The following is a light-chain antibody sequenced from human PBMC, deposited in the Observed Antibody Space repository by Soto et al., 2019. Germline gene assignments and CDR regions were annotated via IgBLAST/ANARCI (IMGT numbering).Light chain of an antibody. CDR2: GAS. CDR1: QSVATN. Sequence: EAVLTQSPATLSVFPGERATLSCRASQSVATNLAWYQQRPGQAPRLLIYGASKRAIGLPARFSGSGSGTEFTLTITSLQPEDFATYYCLQDYNYPETFGQGTKVDIK. CDR3: LQDYNYPET. J-gene: IGKJ1*01. V-gene: IGKV3-15*01.